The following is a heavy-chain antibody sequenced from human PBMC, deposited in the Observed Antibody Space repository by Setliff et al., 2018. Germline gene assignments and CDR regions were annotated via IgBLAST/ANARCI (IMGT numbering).Heavy chain of an antibody. CDR1: GDSLSDYY. CDR3: AREGPESDSSGYMDV. Sequence: SETLSLTCAVYGDSLSDYYWSWIRQAPGKGPEWIEEINHRGSTKFNPSLKSRVTMSVDPSKNHFSLKVTSVTVADTAVYYCAREGPESDSSGYMDVWGQGTTVTVSS. CDR2: INHRGST. D-gene: IGHD4-4*01. J-gene: IGHJ6*03. V-gene: IGHV4-34*01.